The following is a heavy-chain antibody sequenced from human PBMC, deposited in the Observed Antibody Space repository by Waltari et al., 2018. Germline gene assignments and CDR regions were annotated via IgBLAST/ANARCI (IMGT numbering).Heavy chain of an antibody. CDR3: ARGSDGGDFDY. J-gene: IGHJ4*02. CDR1: GFTFSSYA. Sequence: QVQLVESGGGVVQPGRSLRLSCAASGFTFSSYAMHWVRQAPGKGLEWVAVISYDGSNEYCADSVKGRFTISRDNSKNTLYLQMNSLRAEDTAVYYCARGSDGGDFDYWGQGTLVTVSS. D-gene: IGHD2-21*01. CDR2: ISYDGSNE. V-gene: IGHV3-30-3*01.